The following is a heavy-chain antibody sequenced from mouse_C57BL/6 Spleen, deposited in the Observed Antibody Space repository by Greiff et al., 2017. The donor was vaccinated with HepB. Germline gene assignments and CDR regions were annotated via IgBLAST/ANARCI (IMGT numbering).Heavy chain of an antibody. V-gene: IGHV1-80*01. CDR3: ARWGDDYDFDY. Sequence: VQLQESGAELVKPGASVKISCKASGYAFSSYWMNWVKQRPGKGLEWIGQIYPGDGDTNYNGKFKGKATLTADKSSSTAYMQLSSLTSEDSAVYFCARWGDDYDFDYWGQGTTLTVSS. D-gene: IGHD2-4*01. CDR1: GYAFSSYW. CDR2: IYPGDGDT. J-gene: IGHJ2*01.